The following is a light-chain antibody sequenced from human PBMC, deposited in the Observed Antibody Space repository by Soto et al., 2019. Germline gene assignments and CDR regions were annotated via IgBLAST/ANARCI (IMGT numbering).Light chain of an antibody. Sequence: IVMTQYPGTLSLSPGERATLSCRASQSVSGSYLAWYQQKPGQAPRLLIYDASNRATGIPARFSGSGSGTDFTLTISSLEPEDFAVYYCQQRSNSFGQGTRLEI. CDR2: DAS. V-gene: IGKV3D-20*02. J-gene: IGKJ5*01. CDR1: QSVSGSY. CDR3: QQRSNS.